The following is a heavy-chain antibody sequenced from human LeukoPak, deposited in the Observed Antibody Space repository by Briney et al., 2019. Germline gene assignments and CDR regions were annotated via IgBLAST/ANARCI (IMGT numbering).Heavy chain of an antibody. D-gene: IGHD6-13*01. V-gene: IGHV4-34*01. CDR2: INHSGST. CDR1: GGSFSGYY. J-gene: IGHJ4*02. Sequence: SENLSLTCAVYGGSFSGYYWSWIRQPPGKGLEWIGEINHSGSTNYNPSLKSRVTISVDTSKNQFSLKLSSVTAADTAVYYCARAVHSSTWYSLYYFDYWGQGTLVTVSS. CDR3: ARAVHSSTWYSLYYFDY.